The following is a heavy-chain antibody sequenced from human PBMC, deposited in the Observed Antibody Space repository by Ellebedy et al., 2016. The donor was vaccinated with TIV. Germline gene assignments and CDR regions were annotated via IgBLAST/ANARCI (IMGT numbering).Heavy chain of an antibody. CDR2: VSTYDGNT. V-gene: IGHV1-18*01. J-gene: IGHJ4*02. CDR1: GYTFTSYA. D-gene: IGHD4-23*01. CDR3: ARRFRYGSGRWPLDY. Sequence: AASVKVSCKASGYTFTSYAMNWVRQAPGQGLEWMGWVSTYDGNTNYAQKFQGRVTMTIDTFTGTGYMELRNLRSDDTAVYFCARRFRYGSGRWPLDYWGQGTLVTVSS.